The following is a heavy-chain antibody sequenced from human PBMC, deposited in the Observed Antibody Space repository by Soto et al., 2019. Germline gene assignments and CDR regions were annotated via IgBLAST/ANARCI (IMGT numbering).Heavy chain of an antibody. D-gene: IGHD2-2*01. CDR2: ILPIFGTA. CDR1: GGTFSSYA. CDR3: ARASTLTVHCGSVSCPRMDV. J-gene: IGHJ6*02. Sequence: QVQLVQSGAEVKKPGSPVKVSCKASGGTFSSYAISWVRQAPGQGLEWMGGILPIFGTANYARKFQGGVTITADRSTSTAYMELSSLRSEDTAVYYCARASTLTVHCGSVSCPRMDVWGQGTTVTVSS. V-gene: IGHV1-69*06.